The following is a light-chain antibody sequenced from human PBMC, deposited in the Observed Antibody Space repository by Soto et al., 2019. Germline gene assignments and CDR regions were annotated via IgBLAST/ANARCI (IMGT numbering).Light chain of an antibody. CDR1: SSDVGDYNY. CDR3: SSYRGDTTYV. Sequence: QSVLTQPASVSGSPGQSITISCTGTSSDVGDYNYVSWYQHHPGKAPKLMIHEVSDRPSGISNRFSGSKSGNTASLTISGLQAEDEADYYCSSYRGDTTYVFGTGTKVTVL. V-gene: IGLV2-14*01. CDR2: EVS. J-gene: IGLJ1*01.